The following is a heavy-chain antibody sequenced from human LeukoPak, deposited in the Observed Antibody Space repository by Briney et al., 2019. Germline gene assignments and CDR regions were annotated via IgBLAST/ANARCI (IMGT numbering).Heavy chain of an antibody. CDR3: ARGRRWLPQRGLVESFDY. D-gene: IGHD4-17*01. CDR1: GFTFSSYA. Sequence: GGSLRLSCAASGFTFSSYAMSWVRQAPGKGLEWVSAISGSGGSTYYADSVKGRFTISRDNSKNTLYLQMNSLRAEDTAVYYCARGRRWLPQRGLVESFDYWGQGTLVTVSS. CDR2: ISGSGGST. V-gene: IGHV3-23*01. J-gene: IGHJ4*02.